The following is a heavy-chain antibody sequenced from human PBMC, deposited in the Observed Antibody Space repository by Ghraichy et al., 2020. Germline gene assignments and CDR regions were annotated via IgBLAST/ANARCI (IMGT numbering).Heavy chain of an antibody. V-gene: IGHV3-66*01. CDR1: GFTVSSNY. CDR3: ARIYSGSYALLTF. CDR2: IYSGGST. J-gene: IGHJ4*02. D-gene: IGHD1-26*01. Sequence: GESLNISCAASGFTVSSNYMSWVRQAPGKGLEWVSVIYSGGSTYYADSVKGRFTISRDNSKNTLYLQMNSLRAEDTAVYYCARIYSGSYALLTFWGQGTLVTVSS.